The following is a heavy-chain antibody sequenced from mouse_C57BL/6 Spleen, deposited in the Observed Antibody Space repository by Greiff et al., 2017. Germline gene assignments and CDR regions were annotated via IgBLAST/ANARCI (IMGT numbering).Heavy chain of an antibody. CDR2: ISSGGDYI. CDR3: TRDRHYGSRRDCYAMDY. D-gene: IGHD1-1*01. J-gene: IGHJ4*01. V-gene: IGHV5-9-1*02. Sequence: EVQRVESGEGLVKPGGSLKLSCAASGFTFSSYAMSWVRQTPEKRLEWVAYISSGGDYIYYADTVKGRFTISRDNARNTLYLQMSSLKSEDTAMYYCTRDRHYGSRRDCYAMDYWGQGTSVTVSS. CDR1: GFTFSSYA.